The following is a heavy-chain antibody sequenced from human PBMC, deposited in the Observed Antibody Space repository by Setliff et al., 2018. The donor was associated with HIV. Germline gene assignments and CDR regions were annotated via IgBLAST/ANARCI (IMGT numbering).Heavy chain of an antibody. CDR3: GRALDSSADIEGYFDF. CDR2: INPNSGGT. CDR1: GYTFIGYN. J-gene: IGHJ4*02. V-gene: IGHV1-2*02. D-gene: IGHD2-15*01. Sequence: ASVKVSCKASGYTFIGYNMHWVRQAPGQGLEWMGWINPNSGGTNYAQKFQGRVIMTRDTSISTAYMELSRLRSDDTAVYYCGRALDSSADIEGYFDFWGQGMLVTVSS.